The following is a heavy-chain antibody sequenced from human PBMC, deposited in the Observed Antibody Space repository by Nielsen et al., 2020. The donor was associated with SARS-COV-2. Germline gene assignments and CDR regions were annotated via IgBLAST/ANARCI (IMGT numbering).Heavy chain of an antibody. V-gene: IGHV4-30-2*01. CDR3: ARGGRITFGGADDSFDI. CDR2: IYHSGRT. Sequence: SETLSPTCAVSGGSISSGGYSWSWIRQPPGKGLEWIGYIYHSGRTYYNPSLKSRVTISVDRSKNQFSLKLSSVTAADTAVYHCARGGRITFGGADDSFDIWGQGTMVTVSS. D-gene: IGHD3-16*01. J-gene: IGHJ3*02. CDR1: GGSISSGGYS.